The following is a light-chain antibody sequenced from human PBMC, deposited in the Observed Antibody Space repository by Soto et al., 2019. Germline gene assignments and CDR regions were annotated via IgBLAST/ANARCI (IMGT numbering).Light chain of an antibody. CDR2: AAS. Sequence: DIQMTQSPSSLSASVGDRVTITCRASQSISSSLNWYQQKPGRAPELLIFAASSLQTGVPSRFSGSGSGTDFTLSNSTLQPEDLATYYCQQSSTFPPTFGPGTKVEVK. J-gene: IGKJ3*01. CDR1: QSISSS. V-gene: IGKV1-39*01. CDR3: QQSSTFPPT.